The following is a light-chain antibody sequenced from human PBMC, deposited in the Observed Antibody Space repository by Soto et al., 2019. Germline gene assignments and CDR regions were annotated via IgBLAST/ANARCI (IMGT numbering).Light chain of an antibody. CDR2: STS. V-gene: IGLV7-43*01. J-gene: IGLJ1*01. CDR1: TGAVTSGCY. CDR3: LLYYGGAYV. Sequence: QTVVTQEPSLTVSPGGTVTLTCASSTGAVTSGCYPNWFQQKPGQAPRALIYSTSNKRSWTPARFSGSLLGGKAALTLSGVQPEDEAEYYCLLYYGGAYVFGTGTKVTVL.